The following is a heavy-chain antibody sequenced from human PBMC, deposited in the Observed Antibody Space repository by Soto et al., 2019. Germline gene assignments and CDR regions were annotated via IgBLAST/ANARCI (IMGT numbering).Heavy chain of an antibody. CDR1: GFTFSTYG. CDR3: VKFRGRAYHYYYMDV. J-gene: IGHJ6*03. Sequence: DVQLLESGGGLVQRGGSLRLSCAASGFTFSTYGMTWVRQAPGKGLEWVSYGGSGGSTYYADSVKGRFTISRDNSKNTLYLQMNSLGAEDTAVYYCVKFRGRAYHYYYMDVWGNGTTVTVSS. V-gene: IGHV3-23*01. CDR2: YGGSGGST. D-gene: IGHD3-16*01.